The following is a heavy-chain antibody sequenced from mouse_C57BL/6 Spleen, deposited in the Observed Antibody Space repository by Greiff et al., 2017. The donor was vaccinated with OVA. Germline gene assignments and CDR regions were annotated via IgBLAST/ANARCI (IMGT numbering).Heavy chain of an antibody. V-gene: IGHV2-2*01. Sequence: VMLVESGPGLVQPSQSLSITCTVSGFSLTSYGVHWVRQSPGKGLEWLGVIWSGGSTDYNAAFISRLSISKDNSKSQVFFKMNSLQADDTAIYYCARKDDYGEVGYAMDYWGQGTSVTVSS. CDR3: ARKDDYGEVGYAMDY. J-gene: IGHJ4*01. CDR1: GFSLTSYG. CDR2: IWSGGST. D-gene: IGHD2-4*01.